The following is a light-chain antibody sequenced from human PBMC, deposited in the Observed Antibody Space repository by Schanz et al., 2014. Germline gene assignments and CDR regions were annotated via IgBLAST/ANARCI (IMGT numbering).Light chain of an antibody. CDR3: QQYGSSPNA. J-gene: IGKJ2*01. CDR2: GAS. Sequence: EIVMTQSPATLSVSPGERATLSCRASQSVSSNLAWYQQKPGQAPRLLIYGASTRATGIPDRFSGIGSGTGFTLTISRLEPDDFAVYYCQQYGSSPNAFGQGTKLEIK. CDR1: QSVSSN. V-gene: IGKV3-20*01.